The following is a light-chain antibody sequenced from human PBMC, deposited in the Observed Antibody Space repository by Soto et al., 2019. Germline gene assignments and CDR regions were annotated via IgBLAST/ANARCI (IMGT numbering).Light chain of an antibody. Sequence: EIVLTQSPGTLSLSPGERATLSYRASQSVSSSYLTWYQQKPGQAPRLLIYGTSTRATGIPDRFSGRGSGTDFTLTISRLEPEDFAVYYCQQYAGSPWTFGQGTKVEIK. CDR2: GTS. CDR3: QQYAGSPWT. J-gene: IGKJ1*01. V-gene: IGKV3-20*01. CDR1: QSVSSSY.